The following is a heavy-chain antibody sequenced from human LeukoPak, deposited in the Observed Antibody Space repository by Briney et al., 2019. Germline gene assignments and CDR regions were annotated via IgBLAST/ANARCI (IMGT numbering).Heavy chain of an antibody. CDR2: IYPGDSDT. J-gene: IGHJ4*02. V-gene: IGHV5-51*01. CDR1: GYSFTSYW. CDR3: ARSPYYYDMDGHFDY. Sequence: GESLKISCKGSGYSFTSYWIGWVRQMPGKGLGWMGIIYPGDSDTRYSPSFQGQVTISADKSISTAYLQWSSLKASDTAMYYCARSPYYYDMDGHFDYWGQGTLVTVSS. D-gene: IGHD3-22*01.